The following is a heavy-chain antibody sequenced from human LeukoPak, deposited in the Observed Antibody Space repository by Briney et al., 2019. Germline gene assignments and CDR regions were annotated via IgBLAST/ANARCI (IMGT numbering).Heavy chain of an antibody. J-gene: IGHJ5*02. D-gene: IGHD6-25*01. CDR3: ARVVSRGYPYNWFDP. V-gene: IGHV4-39*07. CDR2: IYYSGSA. CDR1: GGSISSSSYY. Sequence: SETLSLTCTVSGGSISSSSYYWGWIRQPPWKGLEWIGSIYYSGSAYYNPSLKSRVTISVDTSKNQFSLKLSSVTAADTAVYYCARVVSRGYPYNWFDPWGQGTLVTVSS.